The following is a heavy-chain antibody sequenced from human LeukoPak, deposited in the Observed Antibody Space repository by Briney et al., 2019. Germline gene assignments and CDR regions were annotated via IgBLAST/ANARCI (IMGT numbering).Heavy chain of an antibody. Sequence: GGSLRLSCVASDFTFDFYWMTWVRQAPGKGLEWLANILPDGSQKYYVDSVMGRFTISRDNPKNSLYLQINNLRAEDTAVYYCGRLAHNAWYAIDFWGQGTLVTVSS. CDR3: GRLAHNAWYAIDF. V-gene: IGHV3-7*01. J-gene: IGHJ4*02. CDR1: DFTFDFYW. D-gene: IGHD2-2*01. CDR2: ILPDGSQK.